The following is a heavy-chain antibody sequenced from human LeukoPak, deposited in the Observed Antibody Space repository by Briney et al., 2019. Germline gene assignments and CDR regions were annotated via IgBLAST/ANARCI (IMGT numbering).Heavy chain of an antibody. CDR2: IFPSGGEI. J-gene: IGHJ4*02. V-gene: IGHV3-23*01. Sequence: PGGSLRLSCAASGFTFSTFAMIWVRQPPGEGLEWVSSIFPSGGEIHYADSVRGRFTISRDNPKSTLSLQMNSLKVEDTAIYYCATYRQVLLPFESWGQGTLVTVSS. D-gene: IGHD5-18*01. CDR3: ATYRQVLLPFES. CDR1: GFTFSTFA.